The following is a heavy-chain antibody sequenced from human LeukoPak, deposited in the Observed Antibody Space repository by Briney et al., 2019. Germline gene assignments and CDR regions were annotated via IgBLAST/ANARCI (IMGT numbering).Heavy chain of an antibody. CDR1: GGPITSYY. Sequence: PSETLSLTRTVSGGPITSYYWSWIRQPAGKGLEWIGRIYSSGSTNHNPSLKSRVTMSIDTSKNQFSLTLSSVTAADTAVYYCARGLRSLDYWGQGTLVTVSS. CDR2: IYSSGST. V-gene: IGHV4-4*07. J-gene: IGHJ4*02. CDR3: ARGLRSLDY. D-gene: IGHD5-12*01.